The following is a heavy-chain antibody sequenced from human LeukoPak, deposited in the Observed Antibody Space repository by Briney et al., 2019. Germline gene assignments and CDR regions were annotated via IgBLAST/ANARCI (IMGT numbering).Heavy chain of an antibody. Sequence: SGRSLRLSCAASGFTFDDYAMPWVRQAPGKGLEWVSGISWNSGSIGYADSVKGRFTISRDNAKNSLYLQMNSLRAEDTALYYCAKDGGTDFWSGYGSNWFDPWGQGTLVTVSS. CDR2: ISWNSGSI. V-gene: IGHV3-9*01. D-gene: IGHD3-3*01. CDR3: AKDGGTDFWSGYGSNWFDP. J-gene: IGHJ5*02. CDR1: GFTFDDYA.